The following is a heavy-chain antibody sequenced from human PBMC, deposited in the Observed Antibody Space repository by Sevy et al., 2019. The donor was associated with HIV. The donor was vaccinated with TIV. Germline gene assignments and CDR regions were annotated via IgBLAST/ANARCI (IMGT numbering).Heavy chain of an antibody. CDR2: IYTSGST. D-gene: IGHD3-22*01. J-gene: IGHJ6*02. CDR3: AREHTYYYDSSGYSYYYYYYGMDV. Sequence: SETLSLTCTVSGGSISSYYWSWIRQPAGKGLEWIGRIYTSGSTNYNPSLKSRVTMSVDTSKNQFSLKLSSVTAADTAVYYCAREHTYYYDSSGYSYYYYYYGMDVWGQGTTVTVSS. V-gene: IGHV4-4*07. CDR1: GGSISSYY.